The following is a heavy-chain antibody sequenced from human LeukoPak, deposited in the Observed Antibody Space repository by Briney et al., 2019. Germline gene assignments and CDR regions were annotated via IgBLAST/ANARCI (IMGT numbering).Heavy chain of an antibody. D-gene: IGHD7-27*01. CDR1: GFTFSSYS. Sequence: GGSLRLSCAASGFTFSSYSMIWVRQAPGKGLEWGSYISSSSTTIYYADSVKGRFTISRDNAKNSLYMQMNSLRAEDTAVYYCARDLNWETYWGQGTLVSVSS. V-gene: IGHV3-48*01. J-gene: IGHJ4*02. CDR3: ARDLNWETY. CDR2: ISSSSTTI.